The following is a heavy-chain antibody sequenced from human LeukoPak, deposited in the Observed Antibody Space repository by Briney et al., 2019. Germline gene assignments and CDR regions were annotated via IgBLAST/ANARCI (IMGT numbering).Heavy chain of an antibody. V-gene: IGHV1-69*05. CDR3: ASAGYSSGWFPKAIEYNWFDP. CDR2: IIPIFGTA. D-gene: IGHD6-19*01. Sequence: ASVKVSCKASGGTFSSYAISWVRQAPGQGLEWMGGIIPIFGTANYAQKFQGRVTITTDESTSTAYMELSSLRPEDTAVYYCASAGYSSGWFPKAIEYNWFDPWGQGTLVTVSS. J-gene: IGHJ5*02. CDR1: GGTFSSYA.